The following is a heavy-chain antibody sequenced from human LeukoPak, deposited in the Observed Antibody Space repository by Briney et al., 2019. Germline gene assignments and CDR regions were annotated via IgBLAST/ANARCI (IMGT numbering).Heavy chain of an antibody. Sequence: GGSLRLSCAVSGVTVDSKTMTWVRQAPGKGLEWVAGVGGRTVTSYYADSVKGRFIISRDTCQNSLYLQMNRLRAEDTATYFCAXCGGDCFSNFYYGMDVWGLGTTVTVSS. CDR2: VGGRTVTS. J-gene: IGHJ6*02. CDR3: AXCGGDCFSNFYYGMDV. V-gene: IGHV3-23*01. CDR1: GVTVDSKT. D-gene: IGHD2-21*02.